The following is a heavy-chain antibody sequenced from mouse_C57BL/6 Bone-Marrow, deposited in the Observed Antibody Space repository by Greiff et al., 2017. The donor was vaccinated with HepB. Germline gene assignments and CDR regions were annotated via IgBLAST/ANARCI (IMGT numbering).Heavy chain of an antibody. D-gene: IGHD1-1*01. CDR1: GYTFTSYW. CDR3: ARWVITTVEDAMDY. V-gene: IGHV1-55*01. CDR2: IYPGSGST. Sequence: VQLKEPGAELVKPGASVKMSCKASGYTFTSYWITWVKQRPGQGLEWIGDIYPGSGSTNYNEKFKSKATLTVDTSSSTAYMQLSSLTSEDSAVYYCARWVITTVEDAMDYWGQGTSVTVSS. J-gene: IGHJ4*01.